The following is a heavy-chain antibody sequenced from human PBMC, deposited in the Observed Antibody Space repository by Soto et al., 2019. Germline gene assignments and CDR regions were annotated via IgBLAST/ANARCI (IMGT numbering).Heavy chain of an antibody. CDR3: ASDKGSLNWFDP. D-gene: IGHD6-13*01. Sequence: QVQLQESGPGLVKPSQTLSLTGTVSGGSFTRGGFYWSGIRQHQGKGLEWIGSIYNSGSTYYNPSLKSRVTISVDTSKNQFSLKLSSVTAADTAVYYCASDKGSLNWFDPWGQGTLVTVSS. J-gene: IGHJ5*02. CDR2: IYNSGST. V-gene: IGHV4-31*03. CDR1: GGSFTRGGFY.